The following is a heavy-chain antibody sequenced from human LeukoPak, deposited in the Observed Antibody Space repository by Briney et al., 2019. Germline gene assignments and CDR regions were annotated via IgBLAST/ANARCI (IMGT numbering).Heavy chain of an antibody. CDR1: GYSFTSYW. Sequence: GESLKISCKGSGYSFTSYWIGWVRQMPGKGLEWMGIIYPGDSDTRYSPSFQGQVTISADKSISTAYLQWSSLKASDTAMYYCASLYYYDSSGYYPYYFDYWGQGTLVTVSS. V-gene: IGHV5-51*01. CDR2: IYPGDSDT. CDR3: ASLYYYDSSGYYPYYFDY. D-gene: IGHD3-22*01. J-gene: IGHJ4*02.